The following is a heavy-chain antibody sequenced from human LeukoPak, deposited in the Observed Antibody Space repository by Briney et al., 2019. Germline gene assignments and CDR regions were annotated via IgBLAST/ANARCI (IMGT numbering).Heavy chain of an antibody. Sequence: GGSLRLSCAASGLHFSGTAMSWVRQTPGKGLEWVANIKQDGSEKYYVDSVKGRFTISRDNAKNSLYLQMNSLRAEDTAVYYCARRARYYDSSGYTPWGQGTLVTVSS. CDR3: ARRARYYDSSGYTP. D-gene: IGHD3-22*01. CDR1: GLHFSGTA. CDR2: IKQDGSEK. J-gene: IGHJ4*02. V-gene: IGHV3-7*01.